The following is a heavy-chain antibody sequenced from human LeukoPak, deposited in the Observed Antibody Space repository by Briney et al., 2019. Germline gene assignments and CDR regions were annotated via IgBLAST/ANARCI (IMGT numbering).Heavy chain of an antibody. D-gene: IGHD6-13*01. CDR3: AKDRGSYSSSRTCD. CDR1: GFTFSSYA. CDR2: ISGSGGST. Sequence: PGGSLRLSCAASGFTFSSYAMSWVRQAPAKGLEWVSAISGSGGSTYYADSVTGRFTISRDNSKNTLYLQMKILRAEDTAVYYCAKDRGSYSSSRTCDWGQRSLLTVSS. J-gene: IGHJ4*02. V-gene: IGHV3-23*01.